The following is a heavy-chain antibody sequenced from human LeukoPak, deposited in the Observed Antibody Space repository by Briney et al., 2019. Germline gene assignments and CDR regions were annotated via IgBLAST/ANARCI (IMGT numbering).Heavy chain of an antibody. Sequence: PGGSLRLSCAASGFTFSNAWMSWVRQAPGKGLEWVGRIKSKTDGGTTDYAAPVKGRFTISRDDSKNTLYLQMNSLRAEDTAVYYCAKYGQGGWYPLFDYWGQGTLVTVSS. J-gene: IGHJ4*02. CDR3: AKYGQGGWYPLFDY. V-gene: IGHV3-15*01. D-gene: IGHD6-19*01. CDR1: GFTFSNAW. CDR2: IKSKTDGGTT.